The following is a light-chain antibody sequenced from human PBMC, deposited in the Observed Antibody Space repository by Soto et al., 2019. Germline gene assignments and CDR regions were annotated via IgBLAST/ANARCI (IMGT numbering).Light chain of an antibody. V-gene: IGKV1-5*01. CDR3: QQYNSYSPLT. CDR1: QSISSW. Sequence: DIHMTQSASTLSASVGDRVTITCRASQSISSWLAWYQQKPGKAPKLLIYDASSLESGVPSRFSGSGSGTEFTLTISSLQPDDFATYYCQQYNSYSPLTFGGGTKVDIK. J-gene: IGKJ4*01. CDR2: DAS.